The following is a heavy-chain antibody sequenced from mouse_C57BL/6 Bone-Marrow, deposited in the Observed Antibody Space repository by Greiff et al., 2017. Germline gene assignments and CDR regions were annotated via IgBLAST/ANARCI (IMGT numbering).Heavy chain of an antibody. Sequence: QVQLQQPGAELVMPGASMKLSCKASGYTFTSYWMHWVKQRPGQGLEWIGEIDPSDSYTNYNQKFKGKSTLTVDKSSSTAYMQLSSLTSEDSAVYYCARSGTTVRFAYWGQGTLVTVSA. CDR3: ARSGTTVRFAY. CDR2: IDPSDSYT. J-gene: IGHJ3*01. V-gene: IGHV1-69*01. CDR1: GYTFTSYW. D-gene: IGHD1-1*01.